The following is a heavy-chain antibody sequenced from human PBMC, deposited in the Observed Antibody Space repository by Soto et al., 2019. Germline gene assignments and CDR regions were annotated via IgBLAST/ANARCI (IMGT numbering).Heavy chain of an antibody. CDR2: IYYSGST. J-gene: IGHJ5*01. CDR3: AREHPYGDYVTNWFDS. V-gene: IGHV4-30-4*01. D-gene: IGHD4-17*01. CDR1: GGSISSGDYY. Sequence: SETLSLTCTVSGGSISSGDYYWSWIRQPPGKGLEWIGYIYYSGSTYYNPSLKSRVTISVDTSKNQFSLKLSSVTAADTAVYYCAREHPYGDYVTNWFDSWGQGTLVTVS.